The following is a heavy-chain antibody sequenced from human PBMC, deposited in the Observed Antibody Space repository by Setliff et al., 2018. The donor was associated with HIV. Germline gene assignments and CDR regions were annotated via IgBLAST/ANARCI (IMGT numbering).Heavy chain of an antibody. CDR2: IYTSGST. J-gene: IGHJ6*02. CDR3: ARGGYYYYFGMDV. V-gene: IGHV4-61*02. D-gene: IGHD3-16*01. Sequence: TLSLTCTVSGGSISSETFSWNWIRQPAGKGLEWIGRIYTSGSTDYNPSLKSRVTMSVDTSKNQFSLKLSSVTAADTAVYYCARGGYYYYFGMDVWGQGTTVTV. CDR1: GGSISSETFS.